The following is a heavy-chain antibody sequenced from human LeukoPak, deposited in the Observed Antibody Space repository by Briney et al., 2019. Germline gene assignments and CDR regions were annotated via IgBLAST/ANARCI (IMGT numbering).Heavy chain of an antibody. V-gene: IGHV4-59*01. Sequence: SETLSLTCTVSGGPINSYYWRWIRQPTGKGLEGIGYIYYSGSTKYNPSLKSRVTISVDTSKKQFSLKLSSVTAADTAVYYCARASLGYCSGGSCYSGRGFDYWGQGTLVTVSS. CDR3: ARASLGYCSGGSCYSGRGFDY. J-gene: IGHJ4*02. CDR1: GGPINSYY. D-gene: IGHD2-15*01. CDR2: IYYSGST.